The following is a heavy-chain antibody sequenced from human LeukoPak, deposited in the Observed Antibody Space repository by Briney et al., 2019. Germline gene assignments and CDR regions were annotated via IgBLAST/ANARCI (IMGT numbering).Heavy chain of an antibody. J-gene: IGHJ6*03. Sequence: GGSLRLSCAASGFTFTTYWMSWVRQAPGKGLEWVANIKQDGTEKYYVDSVKGRFTISRDNAKNSLYLQMNSLRVEDTAIYYCARDPYNGAYSEGYYYYYMDVWGKGATVTVSS. D-gene: IGHD1-1*01. V-gene: IGHV3-7*01. CDR1: GFTFTTYW. CDR3: ARDPYNGAYSEGYYYYYMDV. CDR2: IKQDGTEK.